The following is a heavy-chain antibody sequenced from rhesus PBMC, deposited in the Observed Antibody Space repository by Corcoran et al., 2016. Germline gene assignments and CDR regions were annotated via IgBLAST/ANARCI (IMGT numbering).Heavy chain of an antibody. CDR2: IYPGDSDT. V-gene: IGHV5-2*01. CDR3: AKQKAYGLDS. CDR1: GSSFTNYR. J-gene: IGHJ6*01. Sequence: EVQLVQSVAEVKRPGEYRRSSRKTAGSSFTNYRISWVRRMPGKGLEWMGMIYPGDSDTRYCPSFQGQVTISADKSISTAYLQWSSLKASDTATYYCAKQKAYGLDSWGQGVVVTVSS.